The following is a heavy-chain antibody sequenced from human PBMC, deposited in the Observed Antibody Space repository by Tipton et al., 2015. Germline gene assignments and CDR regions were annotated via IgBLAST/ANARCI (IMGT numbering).Heavy chain of an antibody. D-gene: IGHD3-22*01. CDR2: IFHSGST. J-gene: IGHJ5*02. CDR1: GGSVTSNNYF. Sequence: TLSLTCSVSGGSVTSNNYFWSWIRQPPGKGLEWIGYIFHSGSTSYNPSLRSRVFISIDTSKNQFSLKLNSVTAADTAVYYCARGPNPFYYDTSGFYSGWFDPWGQGTLVTVSS. V-gene: IGHV4-61*01. CDR3: ARGPNPFYYDTSGFYSGWFDP.